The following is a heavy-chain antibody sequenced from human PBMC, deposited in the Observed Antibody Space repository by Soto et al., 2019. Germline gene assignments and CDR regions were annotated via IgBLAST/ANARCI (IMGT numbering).Heavy chain of an antibody. J-gene: IGHJ5*01. Sequence: SETLSLTCSVSGDSISTVDYFWAWIRQPPGQALEYIGYIYKSATTYYNPSFESRVAISLDTSKSQFSLNVTSVTAADTAVYFCARGRYCLTGRCFPNWFDSWGQGTRVTVSS. CDR3: ARGRYCLTGRCFPNWFDS. V-gene: IGHV4-30-4*01. CDR2: IYKSATT. CDR1: GDSISTVDYF. D-gene: IGHD2-15*01.